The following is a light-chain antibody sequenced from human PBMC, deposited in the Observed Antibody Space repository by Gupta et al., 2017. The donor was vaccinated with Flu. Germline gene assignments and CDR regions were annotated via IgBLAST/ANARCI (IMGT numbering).Light chain of an antibody. J-gene: IGKJ5*01. Sequence: FLSAALVDRVAITCRGSHGIINTWLIWYQQKPGKPPKLLIYTASTLQSGVPPRFSGSGSGTESTLTISSLQPEDFATYYCQQLNCYSSTFGQGTRLEIK. CDR1: HGIINTW. CDR3: QQLNCYSST. V-gene: IGKV1-9*01. CDR2: TAS.